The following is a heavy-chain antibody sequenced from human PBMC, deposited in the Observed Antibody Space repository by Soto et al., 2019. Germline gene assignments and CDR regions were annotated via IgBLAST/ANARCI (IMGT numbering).Heavy chain of an antibody. J-gene: IGHJ4*02. CDR1: GGTFSSYA. V-gene: IGHV1-69*13. Sequence: GASVKVSCKASGGTFSSYAISWVRQAPGQGLEWMGGIIPIFGTANYAQKFQGRVTITADESTSTAYMELSSLRSEDTAVYYCARGYSYALFFGYWGQGTLVTVSS. CDR3: ARGYSYALFFGY. CDR2: IIPIFGTA. D-gene: IGHD5-18*01.